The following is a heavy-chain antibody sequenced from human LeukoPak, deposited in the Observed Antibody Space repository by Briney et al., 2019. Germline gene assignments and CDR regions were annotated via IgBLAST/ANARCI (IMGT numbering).Heavy chain of an antibody. D-gene: IGHD1-1*01. CDR3: AREGGSWNWNDGYFDY. V-gene: IGHV4-38-2*02. J-gene: IGHJ4*02. CDR2: IYHSGST. Sequence: SETLSLTCTVSGYSISSGYYWGWIRQPPGKGLEWIGSIYHSGSTYYNPSLKSRVTISVDTSKNQFSLKLSSVTAADTAVYYCAREGGSWNWNDGYFDYWGQGTLVTVSS. CDR1: GYSISSGYY.